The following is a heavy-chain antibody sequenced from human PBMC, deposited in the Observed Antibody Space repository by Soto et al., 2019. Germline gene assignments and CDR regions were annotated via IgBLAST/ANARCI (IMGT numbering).Heavy chain of an antibody. Sequence: GGSLRLSCAASEFIGSAKDVNWVRQDPGKGLEWVSYISSSSTTIYYADSVKGRFTISRDNAKNSMYLQMNSLRAEDTAVYYCARLYCRGGSCYSGDAFDIWGQGTMVTVSS. CDR2: ISSSSTTI. CDR3: ARLYCRGGSCYSGDAFDI. D-gene: IGHD2-15*01. J-gene: IGHJ3*02. V-gene: IGHV3-48*01. CDR1: EFIGSAKD.